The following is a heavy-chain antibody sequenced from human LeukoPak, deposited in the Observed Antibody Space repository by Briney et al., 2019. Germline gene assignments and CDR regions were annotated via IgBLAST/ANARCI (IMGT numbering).Heavy chain of an antibody. D-gene: IGHD3-22*01. CDR1: GYTFTSYG. V-gene: IGHV1-18*01. CDR2: ISAYNGNT. J-gene: IGHJ4*02. CDR3: ARYRRTYYYDSSGYEFDY. Sequence: ASVKVSCKASGYTFTSYGISWVRQAAGQGLEWMGWISAYNGNTNYAQKLQGRVTMTTDTSTSTAYMELRSLRSDDTAVYYCARYRRTYYYDSSGYEFDYWGQGTLVTVSS.